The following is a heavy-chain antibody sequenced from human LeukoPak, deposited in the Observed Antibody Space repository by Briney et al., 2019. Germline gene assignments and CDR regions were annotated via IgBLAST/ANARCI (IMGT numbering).Heavy chain of an antibody. CDR1: GFIFDHYG. CDR3: ARGTGRVPYYAAMDV. D-gene: IGHD4/OR15-4a*01. V-gene: IGHV3-NL1*01. Sequence: GGSLRLSCAASGFIFDHYGMYWVRQAPGKGLEWVSGIYSGGSTFHAASVKGRFTISRDTSKNRVYLQMDSLRVEDTATYYCARGTGRVPYYAAMDVWGQGTTVTVSS. J-gene: IGHJ6*02. CDR2: IYSGGST.